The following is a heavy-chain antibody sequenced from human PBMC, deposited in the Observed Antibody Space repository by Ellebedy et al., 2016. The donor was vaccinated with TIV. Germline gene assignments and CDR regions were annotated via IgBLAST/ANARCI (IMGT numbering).Heavy chain of an antibody. CDR3: TTVYRYNYDSV. J-gene: IGHJ4*02. Sequence: GESLKISCAASGITFSNAWMNWVRQAPGKGLGWVGSIKSKSDGGAAHYAAPVKGRFTISRDDSKNTLSLQMNSLKTEDTAVYFCTTVYRYNYDSVWGQGTLVTVSS. CDR2: IKSKSDGGAA. D-gene: IGHD5-18*01. CDR1: GITFSNAW. V-gene: IGHV3-15*01.